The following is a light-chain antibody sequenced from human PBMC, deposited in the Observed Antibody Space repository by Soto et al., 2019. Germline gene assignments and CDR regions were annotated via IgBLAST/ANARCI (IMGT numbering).Light chain of an antibody. Sequence: EIVLTQSPGTLSLSPGERVTLSCRASQSVSSSYFGWFQQRPGQAPRLLIYDTFNRATGIPDRFSGSGSGTDFTLTISRLEPEYFAVYYCHQYSGPPYTVGQGTKLEL. CDR1: QSVSSSY. CDR3: HQYSGPPYT. CDR2: DTF. V-gene: IGKV3-20*01. J-gene: IGKJ2*01.